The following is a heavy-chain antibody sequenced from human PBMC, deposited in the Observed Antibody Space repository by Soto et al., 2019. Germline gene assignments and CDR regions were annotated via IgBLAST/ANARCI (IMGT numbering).Heavy chain of an antibody. CDR3: AREGGSGSYYYGMDV. D-gene: IGHD3-10*01. CDR2: IIPILGIA. J-gene: IGHJ6*02. CDR1: GGTFSSYT. Sequence: QVQLVQSGAEVKKPGSSVKVSCKASGGTFSSYTISWVRQAPGQGLEWMGRIIPILGIANYAQKFQGRVTITADKSTSTAYMELSSLRSEDTAVYHCAREGGSGSYYYGMDVWGQGTTVTVSS. V-gene: IGHV1-69*08.